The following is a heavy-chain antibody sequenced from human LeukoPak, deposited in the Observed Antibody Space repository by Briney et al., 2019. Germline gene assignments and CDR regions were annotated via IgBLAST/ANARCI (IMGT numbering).Heavy chain of an antibody. CDR2: ISSSSSYI. J-gene: IGHJ4*02. CDR3: ARADYYDSSGYFDY. V-gene: IGHV3-21*01. Sequence: GGSLRLSCAASGFTFSSYSMNWVRQAPGKGLEWVSSISSSSSYIYYVDSVKGRFTISRDNAKNSLYLQMNSLRAEDTAVYYCARADYYDSSGYFDYWGQGTLVTVSS. CDR1: GFTFSSYS. D-gene: IGHD3-22*01.